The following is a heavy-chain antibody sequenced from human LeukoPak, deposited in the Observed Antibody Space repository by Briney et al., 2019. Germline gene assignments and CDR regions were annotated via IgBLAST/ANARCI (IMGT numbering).Heavy chain of an antibody. D-gene: IGHD3-9*01. Sequence: SETLSLTCTVSGGSISNYYWSWIRQPPGKELEWIGYIYYSGSTNYNPSLKSRVTISVDTSKNQFSLKLSSVTAADTAVYYCASLGLYYDILTGYQPHDYWGQGTLVTVSS. CDR2: IYYSGST. CDR3: ASLGLYYDILTGYQPHDY. V-gene: IGHV4-59*01. J-gene: IGHJ4*02. CDR1: GGSISNYY.